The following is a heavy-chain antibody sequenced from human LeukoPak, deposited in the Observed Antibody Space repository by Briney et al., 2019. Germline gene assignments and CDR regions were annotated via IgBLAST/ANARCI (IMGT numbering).Heavy chain of an antibody. J-gene: IGHJ4*02. D-gene: IGHD4-17*01. CDR1: GGSISSSSYY. CDR3: AREYVSYGDGTAGRGVTGFDY. Sequence: SETLSLTCTVSGGSISSSSYYWGWIRQPPGKGLEWIGSIYYSGSTYYNPSLKSRVTISVDTSKNQFSLKLSSVTAADTAVYYCAREYVSYGDGTAGRGVTGFDYWGQGTLVTVSS. V-gene: IGHV4-39*07. CDR2: IYYSGST.